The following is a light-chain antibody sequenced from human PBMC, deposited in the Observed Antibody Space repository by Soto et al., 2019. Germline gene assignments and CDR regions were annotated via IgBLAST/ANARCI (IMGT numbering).Light chain of an antibody. CDR1: QSVDSNY. V-gene: IGKV3-20*01. CDR2: GAS. J-gene: IGKJ5*01. Sequence: EIVSTQSPGTLSLSPGEEATLSCRASQSVDSNYLAWYQQKPGQTPRLIIYGASGRADGIPHRFSGSGFGTDFTLTISKVEPEDFAVYYCQQYGTPRSVTFGQGTRREIK. CDR3: QQYGTPRSVT.